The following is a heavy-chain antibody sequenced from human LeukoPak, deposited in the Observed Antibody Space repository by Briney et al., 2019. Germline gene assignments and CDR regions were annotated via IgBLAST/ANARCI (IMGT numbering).Heavy chain of an antibody. CDR3: ARVEYSGYDPYFDY. Sequence: PSETLSLTCTVSGGSISSYYWSWIRQPPGKGLEWIGYIYYSGSTNYNPSLKSRVTISVDTSKNQFSLKLSSVTAADTAVYYCARVEYSGYDPYFDYWGQGTLVTVSS. D-gene: IGHD5-12*01. V-gene: IGHV4-59*01. J-gene: IGHJ4*02. CDR2: IYYSGST. CDR1: GGSISSYY.